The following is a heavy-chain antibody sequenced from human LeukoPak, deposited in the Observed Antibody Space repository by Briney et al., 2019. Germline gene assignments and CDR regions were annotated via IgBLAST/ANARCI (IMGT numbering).Heavy chain of an antibody. CDR1: VGSISSSSYY. CDR2: FYYCGGP. V-gene: IGHV4-39*01. CDR3: ARRGIGAAGAFDY. Sequence: SDTLSLPCTVSVGSISSSSYYWGWIRQPPAKGLEWNGRFYYCGGPYYNPSLKSRVTIPVATYNTQFSLYLNTVTAADTAVYYCARRGIGAAGAFDYWGQGTLVTVSS. D-gene: IGHD6-13*01. J-gene: IGHJ4*02.